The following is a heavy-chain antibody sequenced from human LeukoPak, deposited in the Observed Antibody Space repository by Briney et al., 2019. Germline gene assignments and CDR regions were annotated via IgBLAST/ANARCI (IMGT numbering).Heavy chain of an antibody. CDR2: ISSSGSTI. J-gene: IGHJ6*04. CDR3: AELGITMIGGV. D-gene: IGHD3-10*02. V-gene: IGHV3-48*03. CDR1: GFSFSSYE. Sequence: GGSLRLSCAASGFSFSSYEMNWVRQAPGKGLEWVSYISSSGSTIYYADSVKGRFTISRDNAKNSLYLQMNSLRAEDTAVYYCAELGITMIGGVWGKGTTVTISS.